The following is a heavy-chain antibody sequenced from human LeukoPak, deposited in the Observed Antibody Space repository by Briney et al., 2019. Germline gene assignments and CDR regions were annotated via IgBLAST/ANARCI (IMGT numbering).Heavy chain of an antibody. CDR3: ARVSDYYGSGSYYEGDY. CDR2: ISAYNGNT. V-gene: IGHV1-18*01. J-gene: IGHJ4*02. Sequence: ASVKVSCMASGYTFTSYGISWVRQAPGQGLEWMGWISAYNGNTNYAQKLQGRVTLTTDTSTSTAYTELRSLRSDDTAVYYCARVSDYYGSGSYYEGDYWGQGTLVTVSS. CDR1: GYTFTSYG. D-gene: IGHD3-10*01.